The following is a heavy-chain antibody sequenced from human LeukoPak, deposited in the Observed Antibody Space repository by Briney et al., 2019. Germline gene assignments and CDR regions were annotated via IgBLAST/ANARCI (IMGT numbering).Heavy chain of an antibody. CDR1: GYTFTSYD. CDR3: ARDWRDSSGKFPNDAFDI. V-gene: IGHV1-8*01. J-gene: IGHJ3*02. Sequence: GASVKVSCKASGYTFTSYDINWVRQATGQGLEWMGWMNPNSGNTGYAQKFQGRVTMTRNTSISTAYMELSSLRSEDTAVYYCARDWRDSSGKFPNDAFDIWGQGTMVTVSS. D-gene: IGHD3-22*01. CDR2: MNPNSGNT.